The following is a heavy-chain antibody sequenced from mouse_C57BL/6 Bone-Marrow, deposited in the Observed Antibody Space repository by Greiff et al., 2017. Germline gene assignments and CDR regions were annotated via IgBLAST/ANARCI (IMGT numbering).Heavy chain of an antibody. CDR1: GYTFTSYG. CDR3: ASRLLYDGYYVLFAY. D-gene: IGHD2-3*01. V-gene: IGHV1-81*01. Sequence: QVQLQQSGAELARPGASVKLSCKASGYTFTSYGISWVKQRTGQGLEWIGEIYPRSGNTYYNEKFKGKATLTAAKSSSTAYMELRSLTSEDSAVYFCASRLLYDGYYVLFAYWGQGTLVTVAA. J-gene: IGHJ3*01. CDR2: IYPRSGNT.